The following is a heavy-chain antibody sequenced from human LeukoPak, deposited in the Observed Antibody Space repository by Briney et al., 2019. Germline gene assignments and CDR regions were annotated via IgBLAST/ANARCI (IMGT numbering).Heavy chain of an antibody. CDR1: GFTFSSYG. V-gene: IGHV3-23*01. Sequence: GGSLRLSCAASGFTFSSYGMSWVRQAPGKGLEWVSAISGSGGSTYYADSVKGRFTISRDNSKNTLYLQMNSLRAEDTVVYYCAKDPTYYDYVWGSSWFDPWGQGTLVTVSS. CDR2: ISGSGGST. J-gene: IGHJ5*02. CDR3: AKDPTYYDYVWGSSWFDP. D-gene: IGHD3-16*01.